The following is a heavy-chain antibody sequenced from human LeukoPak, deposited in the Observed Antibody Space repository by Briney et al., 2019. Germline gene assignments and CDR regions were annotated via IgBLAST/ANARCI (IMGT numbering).Heavy chain of an antibody. J-gene: IGHJ6*02. CDR2: INSDGTST. CDR3: ARGNYYGMDV. D-gene: IGHD2/OR15-2a*01. CDR1: GFTFSSYW. Sequence: GGSLRLSCAASGFTFSSYWMHWVRQAPGMGLVWVSRINSDGTSTSYADSVKGRFTISRDNANNTLYLQMNSLRAEDTAVYHCARGNYYGMDVWGQGTTVSVS. V-gene: IGHV3-74*01.